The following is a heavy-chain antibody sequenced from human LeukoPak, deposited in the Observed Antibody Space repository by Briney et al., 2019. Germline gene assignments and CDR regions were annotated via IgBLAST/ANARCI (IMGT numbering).Heavy chain of an antibody. J-gene: IGHJ4*02. CDR2: ISGSGGST. D-gene: IGHD1-26*01. Sequence: GGSLRLSCAASGFTFSSYAMSWVRQAPGKGLEWVSAISGSGGSTYYADSVKGRFTISRDNSKNTLYLQMNSLRAEDTAVYYCAKRVGANRKGYYFDYWGQGTLVTVSS. CDR1: GFTFSSYA. V-gene: IGHV3-23*01. CDR3: AKRVGANRKGYYFDY.